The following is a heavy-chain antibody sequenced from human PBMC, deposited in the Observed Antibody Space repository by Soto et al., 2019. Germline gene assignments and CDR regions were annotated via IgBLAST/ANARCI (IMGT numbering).Heavy chain of an antibody. Sequence: SETLSLTCTVSGGSISSYYWSWIRQPPGKGLEWIGYIYYSGSTNYNPSLKSRVTISVDTSKNQFSLKLSSVTAADTAVYYCARQEGYGDYSFDYWGQGTLVTVSS. CDR1: GGSISSYY. V-gene: IGHV4-59*08. CDR2: IYYSGST. CDR3: ARQEGYGDYSFDY. D-gene: IGHD4-17*01. J-gene: IGHJ4*02.